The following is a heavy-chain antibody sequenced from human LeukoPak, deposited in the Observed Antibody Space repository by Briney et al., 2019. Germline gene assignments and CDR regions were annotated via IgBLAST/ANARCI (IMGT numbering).Heavy chain of an antibody. Sequence: ASVKVSCKASGGTFSSYAISWVRQAPGQGLEWMGGIIPIFGPATYAQKFQGRVTITADEPTSTAYMELTSLTSEDTAMYYCARDLPGIAVGYRWFDPWGQGTLVTVSS. CDR1: GGTFSSYA. CDR2: IIPIFGPA. V-gene: IGHV1-69*13. J-gene: IGHJ5*02. CDR3: ARDLPGIAVGYRWFDP. D-gene: IGHD6-13*01.